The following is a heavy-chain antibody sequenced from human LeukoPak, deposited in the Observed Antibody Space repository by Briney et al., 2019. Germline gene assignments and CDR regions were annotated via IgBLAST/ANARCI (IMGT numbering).Heavy chain of an antibody. J-gene: IGHJ6*02. Sequence: GRSLRLSCAASGFTFSSYAMPWVRQAPGKGLEGVAVISYDGSNKYYADSVKGRFTISRDNSKNTLYLQMNSLRAEDTAVYYCARGARRYYYYGMDVWGQGTTVTVSS. CDR2: ISYDGSNK. V-gene: IGHV3-30-3*01. CDR1: GFTFSSYA. CDR3: ARGARRYYYYGMDV.